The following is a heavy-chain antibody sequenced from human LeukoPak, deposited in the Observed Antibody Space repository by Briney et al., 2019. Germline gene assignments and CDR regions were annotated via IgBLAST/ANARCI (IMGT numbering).Heavy chain of an antibody. CDR2: IYHSGST. Sequence: SETLSLTCTVSGYSISSGYYWGWIRQPPGKGLEWIGSIYHSGSTYYNPSLKSRVTISVDTSKNQFSLKLSSVTAADTAVYYCARDYSNYNWNYGSHAFDIWGQGTMVTVSS. CDR1: GYSISSGYY. J-gene: IGHJ3*02. V-gene: IGHV4-38-2*02. D-gene: IGHD1-7*01. CDR3: ARDYSNYNWNYGSHAFDI.